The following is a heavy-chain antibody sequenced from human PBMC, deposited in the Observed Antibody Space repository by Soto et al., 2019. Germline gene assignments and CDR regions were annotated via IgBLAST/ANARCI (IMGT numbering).Heavy chain of an antibody. CDR2: IYPGDSDT. Sequence: GESLKISCKGSGYSFTSYWIVWVRQMPGKGLEWMGIIYPGDSDTRYSPSFQGQVTISADKSISTAYLQWSSPKASDTAMYYCARRSRGPTATTSKYYYYYDMEVWGQGTSVTVSS. CDR3: ARRSRGPTATTSKYYYYYDMEV. CDR1: GYSFTSYW. D-gene: IGHD4-17*01. V-gene: IGHV5-51*01. J-gene: IGHJ6*02.